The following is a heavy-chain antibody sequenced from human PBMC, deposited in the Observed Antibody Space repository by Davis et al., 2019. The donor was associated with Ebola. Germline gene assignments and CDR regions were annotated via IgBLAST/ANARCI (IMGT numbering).Heavy chain of an antibody. CDR3: ARDGGDIVVVPAAMGYGMDV. CDR1: GFTFSSYW. CDR2: IKQDGSEK. D-gene: IGHD2-2*01. J-gene: IGHJ6*02. V-gene: IGHV3-7*01. Sequence: PGGSLRLSCAASGFTFSSYWMSWVRQAPGKGLEWVANIKQDGSEKYYVDSVKGRFTISRDNAKNSLYLQMNSLRAEDTAVYYCARDGGDIVVVPAAMGYGMDVWGQGTTVTVSS.